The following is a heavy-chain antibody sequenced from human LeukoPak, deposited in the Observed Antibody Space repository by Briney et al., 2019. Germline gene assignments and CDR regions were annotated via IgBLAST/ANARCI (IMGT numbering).Heavy chain of an antibody. CDR2: MNPNSGNT. V-gene: IGHV1-8*01. D-gene: IGHD6-13*01. Sequence: ASVKVSCKASGYTFTSYDINWVRQATGQGLEWMGWMNPNSGNTGYAQKFQGRVTMTRNTSISTAYMELSSLRSEDTAVYYCARDPGIAAAGPTLYYYGMDVWGQGTTVTVSS. J-gene: IGHJ6*02. CDR1: GYTFTSYD. CDR3: ARDPGIAAAGPTLYYYGMDV.